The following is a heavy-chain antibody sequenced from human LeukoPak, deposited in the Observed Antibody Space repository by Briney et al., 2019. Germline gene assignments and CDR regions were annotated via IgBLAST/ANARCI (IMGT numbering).Heavy chain of an antibody. CDR1: GFTFSSYA. V-gene: IGHV3-30*04. CDR3: AKRYYGSGSYYYFDY. CDR2: ISYDGSNK. D-gene: IGHD3-10*01. Sequence: GGSLRLSCAASGFTFSSYAMHWVRQAPGKGLEWVAVISYDGSNKYYADSVKGRFTISRDNSKNTLYLQMSSLRAEDTAVYYCAKRYYGSGSYYYFDYWGQGTQVTVSS. J-gene: IGHJ4*02.